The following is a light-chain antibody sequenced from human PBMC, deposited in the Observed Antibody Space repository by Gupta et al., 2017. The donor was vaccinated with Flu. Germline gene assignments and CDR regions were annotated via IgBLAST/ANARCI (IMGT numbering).Light chain of an antibody. V-gene: IGKV3-15*01. CDR3: QQYNSWPRT. CDR1: QSVSSN. J-gene: IGKJ2*01. CDR2: GAS. Sequence: GERATLSCRASQSVSSNLAWYQRKPGQAPRLLIYGASTRATGIPARFSGSGSGTEFTLTISSLQSEDFAVYSCQQYNSWPRTFGQGTKLEIK.